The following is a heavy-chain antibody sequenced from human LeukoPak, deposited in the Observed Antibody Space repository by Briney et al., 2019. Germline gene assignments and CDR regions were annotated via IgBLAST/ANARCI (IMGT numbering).Heavy chain of an antibody. V-gene: IGHV4-39*07. D-gene: IGHD1-1*01. J-gene: IGHJ4*02. CDR2: IYYSGST. CDR3: ARDPNWNDVSDGYYFDY. Sequence: PSETLSLTCTVSGGSISSSSYYWGWIRQPPGKGLEWIGSIYYSGSTYYNPSLKSRVTISVDTSKNQFSLKLSSVTAADTAVYYCARDPNWNDVSDGYYFDYWGQGTLVTVSS. CDR1: GGSISSSSYY.